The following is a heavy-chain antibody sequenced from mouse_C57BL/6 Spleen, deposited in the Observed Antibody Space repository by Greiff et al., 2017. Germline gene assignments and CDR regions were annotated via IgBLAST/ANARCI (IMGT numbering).Heavy chain of an antibody. CDR1: GYTFTSYW. CDR3: ASPYYGSSYWYFDV. V-gene: IGHV1-64*01. Sequence: QVQLQQPGAELVKPGASVKLSCKASGYTFTSYWMHWVKQRPGQGLEWIGMIHPNSGSTNYNEKFKRKATLTVDKSSSTAYMQLSSLTSEDSAVYYCASPYYGSSYWYFDVWGTGTTVTASS. CDR2: IHPNSGST. J-gene: IGHJ1*03. D-gene: IGHD1-1*01.